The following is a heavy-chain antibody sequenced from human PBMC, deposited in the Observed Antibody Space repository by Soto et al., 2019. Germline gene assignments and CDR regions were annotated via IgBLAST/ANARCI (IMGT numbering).Heavy chain of an antibody. CDR3: ARRNSYGNPFNY. CDR1: GFTFSNYG. D-gene: IGHD5-18*01. CDR2: ISYDGSYK. Sequence: GGSLRLSCAASGFTFSNYGMHWVRQAPGKGLEWVAVISYDGSYKYYADSVKGRLIISRDNSKNTLYLQMNSLRAEDTAVYYCARRNSYGNPFNYWGQGTLVTVSS. J-gene: IGHJ4*02. V-gene: IGHV3-30*03.